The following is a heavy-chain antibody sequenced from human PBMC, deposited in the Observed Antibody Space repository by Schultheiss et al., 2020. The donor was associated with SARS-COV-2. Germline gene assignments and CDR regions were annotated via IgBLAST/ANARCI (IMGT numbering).Heavy chain of an antibody. CDR3: ARDRKVVPTAISDDSYYYYMDV. CDR1: GGSISSYY. V-gene: IGHV4-4*07. J-gene: IGHJ6*03. Sequence: SQTLSLTCTVSGGSISSYYWSWIRQPAGKGLEWIGRIYTSGSTNYNPSLKSRVTMSVDTSKNQFSLKLSSVTAADTAVYYCARDRKVVPTAISDDSYYYYMDVWGKGTTVTVSS. D-gene: IGHD2-2*01. CDR2: IYTSGST.